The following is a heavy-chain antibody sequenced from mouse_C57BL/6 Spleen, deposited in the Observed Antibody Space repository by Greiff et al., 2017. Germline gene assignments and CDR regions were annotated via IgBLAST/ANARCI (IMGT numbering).Heavy chain of an antibody. V-gene: IGHV1-31*01. CDR3: ARQGGNYGYDAGYWYFDV. Sequence: VQLQQSGPELVKPGASVTISCKASGYSFTGYYMHWVKQSHGNILDWIGYIYPYNGVSSYNQKFKGKATLTVDKSSSTAYMELRSLTSEDSAVYDCARQGGNYGYDAGYWYFDVWGTGTTVTVSS. CDR1: GYSFTGYY. CDR2: IYPYNGVS. D-gene: IGHD2-2*01. J-gene: IGHJ1*03.